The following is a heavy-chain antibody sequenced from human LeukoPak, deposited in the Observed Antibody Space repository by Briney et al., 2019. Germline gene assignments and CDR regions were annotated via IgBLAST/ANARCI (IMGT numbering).Heavy chain of an antibody. CDR3: AREGPHCSSTSCLLDY. Sequence: ASVKVSCKASGYTFTSYGISWVRQAPGQGLEWMGWISAYNGNTNYAQKLQGRVTMTTDTSTSTAYMELRSLRSDDTAVYYCAREGPHCSSTSCLLDYWGQGTLVTVSS. D-gene: IGHD2-2*01. V-gene: IGHV1-18*01. J-gene: IGHJ4*02. CDR2: ISAYNGNT. CDR1: GYTFTSYG.